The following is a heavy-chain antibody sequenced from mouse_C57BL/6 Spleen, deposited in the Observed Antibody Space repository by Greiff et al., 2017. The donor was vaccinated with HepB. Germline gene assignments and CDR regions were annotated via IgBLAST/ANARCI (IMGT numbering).Heavy chain of an antibody. Sequence: EVHLVESGGDLVKPGGSLKLSCAASGFTFSSYGMSWVRQTPDKRLEWVATISSGGSYTYYPDSVKGRFTISRENAKNTLYLQMSSLKSEDTAMYYCARLGYYGSSSYAMDYWGQGTSVTVSS. CDR3: ARLGYYGSSSYAMDY. J-gene: IGHJ4*01. D-gene: IGHD1-1*01. CDR2: ISSGGSYT. CDR1: GFTFSSYG. V-gene: IGHV5-6*01.